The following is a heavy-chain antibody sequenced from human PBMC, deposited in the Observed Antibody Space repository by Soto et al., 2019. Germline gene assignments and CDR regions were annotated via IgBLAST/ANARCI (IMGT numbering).Heavy chain of an antibody. CDR1: GGSFSGYY. V-gene: IGHV4-34*01. D-gene: IGHD2-2*01. CDR2: INHSGST. Sequence: SETLSLTCAVYGGSFSGYYWSWIRQPPGKGLEWIGEINHSGSTNYNPSLKSRVTISVDTSKNQFSLKLSSVTAADTAVYYCARGPLIVVVPAASGNNAFDIWGQGTMVTVSS. J-gene: IGHJ3*02. CDR3: ARGPLIVVVPAASGNNAFDI.